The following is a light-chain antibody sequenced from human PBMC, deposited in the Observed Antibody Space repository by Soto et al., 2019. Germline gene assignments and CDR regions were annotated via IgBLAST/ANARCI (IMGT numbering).Light chain of an antibody. CDR3: QHYNNYLS. Sequence: EIVLTQSPATLSLSPGERATLSCRASQSISSYLAWYQQKPGQAPRLLIYGASTRATGIPARLSGSGSGTEFTLTISSLQPDYVASYYCQHYNNYLSFGQGTKVDIK. J-gene: IGKJ1*01. V-gene: IGKV3-15*01. CDR2: GAS. CDR1: QSISSY.